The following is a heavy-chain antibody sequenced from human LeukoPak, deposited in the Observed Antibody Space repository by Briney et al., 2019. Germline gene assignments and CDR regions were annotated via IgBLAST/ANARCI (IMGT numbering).Heavy chain of an antibody. V-gene: IGHV3-11*05. J-gene: IGHJ4*02. Sequence: KTGGSLRLSCAASGFIFSDFHMSWIRQAPGKGLECVSYISSSSGYTNYADSVKGRFTISRDNAKNSLYLQMNSLRDEDTALYYCARGYSGYDFGRYFDSWGQGTLVTVSS. CDR2: ISSSSGYT. CDR3: ARGYSGYDFGRYFDS. D-gene: IGHD5-12*01. CDR1: GFIFSDFH.